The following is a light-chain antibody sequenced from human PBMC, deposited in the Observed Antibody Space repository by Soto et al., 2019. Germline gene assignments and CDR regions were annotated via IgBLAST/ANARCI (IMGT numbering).Light chain of an antibody. CDR3: QHADSFPLIT. J-gene: IGKJ5*01. CDR2: AAS. V-gene: IGKV1-12*01. CDR1: EDISTW. Sequence: DIPMTQSPSSVSASVGDRVTITCRSSEDISTWLAWYQQKPGKAPKLLIYAASSLQSGVPSRFSGSGSGTDFTLTISSLQPEDFATYYCQHADSFPLITFGQGTRLDI.